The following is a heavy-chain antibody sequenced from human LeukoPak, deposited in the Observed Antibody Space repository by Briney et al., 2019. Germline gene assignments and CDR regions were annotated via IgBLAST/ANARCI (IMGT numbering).Heavy chain of an antibody. D-gene: IGHD3-3*01. J-gene: IGHJ4*02. CDR2: IKQDGSEK. CDR3: ARGGGDFWSAYYSGYYFDY. V-gene: IGHV3-7*01. CDR1: GFTFTNYW. Sequence: SGGSLRLSCAASGFTFTNYWMSWVRQAPGKGLEWVANIKQDGSEKYHVDSVKGRFTISRDNAKSSLYLQMNSLRAEDTAVHYCARGGGDFWSAYYSGYYFDYWGQGTLVTVSS.